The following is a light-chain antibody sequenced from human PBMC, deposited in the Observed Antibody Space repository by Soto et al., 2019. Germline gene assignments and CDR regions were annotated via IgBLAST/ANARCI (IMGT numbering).Light chain of an antibody. CDR3: CSYGGSTNLV. J-gene: IGLJ2*01. CDR1: SSDVGGYNY. V-gene: IGLV2-14*01. Sequence: QSALTQPASVSGSPGQSITISCTGTSSDVGGYNYVSWYQQHPGKAPKLMIYEVSNRPSGVSNRFSGSKSGNTASLTVSGLQADDEADYYCCSYGGSTNLVFGGGTQLTVL. CDR2: EVS.